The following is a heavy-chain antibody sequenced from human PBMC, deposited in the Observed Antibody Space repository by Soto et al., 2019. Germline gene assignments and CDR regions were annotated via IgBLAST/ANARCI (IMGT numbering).Heavy chain of an antibody. CDR2: ISGSGASI. CDR1: GFTFSSYV. Sequence: EVQLLESGGNLVQPGGSLRLSCAASGFTFSSYVMSWVRQAPGKGLEWVSTISGSGASIYDADSVKGRFTISRDNSKNTVYLQMNSRRAEDTAVYYCAKDGLGSCTGGTGYGSDYWGQGTLVTVSS. CDR3: AKDGLGSCTGGTGYGSDY. V-gene: IGHV3-23*01. J-gene: IGHJ4*02. D-gene: IGHD2-15*01.